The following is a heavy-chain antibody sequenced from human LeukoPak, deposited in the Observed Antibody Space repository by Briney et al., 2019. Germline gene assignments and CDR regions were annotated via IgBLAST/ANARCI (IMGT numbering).Heavy chain of an antibody. CDR3: ARSKSSSSPNFDY. CDR2: IWYDGSNK. D-gene: IGHD6-6*01. V-gene: IGHV3-33*01. J-gene: IGHJ4*02. CDR1: GFTFSSYG. Sequence: GGSLRLSCAASGFTFSSYGMHWVRQAPGKGLEWVAVIWYDGSNKYYADSVKGRFTISRDNSKNTLYLQMNSLRAEDTAVYYCARSKSSSSPNFDYWGQGTLVTVSS.